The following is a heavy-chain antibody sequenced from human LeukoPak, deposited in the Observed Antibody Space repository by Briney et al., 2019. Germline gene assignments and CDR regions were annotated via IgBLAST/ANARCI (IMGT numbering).Heavy chain of an antibody. Sequence: PSETLSLTCAVYGGSFSGYYWSWIRQPPGKGLEWIGEINHSGSTNYNPSLKSRVTISVDTSKNQFSLKLSSVTAADTAVYYCARHIVGASGPSYYYYYYYMDVWGKGTTVTISS. J-gene: IGHJ6*03. CDR3: ARHIVGASGPSYYYYYYYMDV. V-gene: IGHV4-34*01. CDR2: INHSGST. CDR1: GGSFSGYY. D-gene: IGHD1-26*01.